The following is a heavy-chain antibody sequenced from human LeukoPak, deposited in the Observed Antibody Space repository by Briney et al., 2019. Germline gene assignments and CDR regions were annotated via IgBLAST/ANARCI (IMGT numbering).Heavy chain of an antibody. CDR1: GFTFSSYA. CDR3: ARSAVRDAFDL. D-gene: IGHD6-25*01. V-gene: IGHV3-30*04. Sequence: GGSLRLSCAASGFTFSSYAMHWVRQTPGKGLEWVALISYDGSNKYYADSVKGRFTISRDNSKNTLKLQMNSLRAEDAAVYYCARSAVRDAFDLWGQGTMVSVSS. J-gene: IGHJ3*01. CDR2: ISYDGSNK.